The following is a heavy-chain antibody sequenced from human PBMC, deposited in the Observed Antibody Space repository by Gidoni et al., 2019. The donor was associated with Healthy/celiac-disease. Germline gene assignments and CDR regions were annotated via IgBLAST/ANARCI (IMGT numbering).Heavy chain of an antibody. Sequence: APGKGLEWVANIKQDGSEKYYVDSVKGRFTISRDNAKNSLYLQMNSLRAEDTAVYYCARDLLRRIQLWTLWGQGTLVTVSS. D-gene: IGHD5-18*01. CDR3: ARDLLRRIQLWTL. V-gene: IGHV3-7*01. J-gene: IGHJ4*02. CDR2: IKQDGSEK.